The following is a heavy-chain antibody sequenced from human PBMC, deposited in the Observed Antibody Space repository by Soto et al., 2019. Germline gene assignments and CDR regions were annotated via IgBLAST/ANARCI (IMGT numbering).Heavy chain of an antibody. CDR1: VGSFSGDY. V-gene: IGHV4-34*01. D-gene: IGHD6-19*01. CDR3: ASLGVAVPDAGNGWFEP. CDR2: INHSGST. Sequence: PSEPLALTCAVYVGSFSGDYWSWIRQPPGKGLEWIGEINHSGSTNYNPSLKSRITISVDASKKQFSLKLNSVTAADTAVYFCASLGVAVPDAGNGWFEPWGQGTLVTDPS. J-gene: IGHJ5*02.